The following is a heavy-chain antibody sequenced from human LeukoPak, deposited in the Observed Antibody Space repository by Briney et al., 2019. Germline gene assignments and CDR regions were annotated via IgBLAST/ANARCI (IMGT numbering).Heavy chain of an antibody. J-gene: IGHJ4*02. CDR1: GFIFSNYA. V-gene: IGHV3-23*01. CDR3: ARGYYDFWSGPPPFDY. CDR2: ISGSGDTT. Sequence: GGSLRLSCATSGFIFSNYAVNWVRQAPGKGLEWVSIISGSGDTTYYADSVKGRFTISRDNSKNTLYLQMNSLRAEDTAVYYCARGYYDFWSGPPPFDYWGQGTLVTVSS. D-gene: IGHD3-3*01.